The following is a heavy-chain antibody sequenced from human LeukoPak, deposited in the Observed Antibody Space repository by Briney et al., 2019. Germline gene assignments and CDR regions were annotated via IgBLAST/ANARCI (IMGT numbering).Heavy chain of an antibody. CDR3: ATDPSDYETDAFDI. CDR2: INSDGSST. Sequence: PGGSLRLSCAASGFTFSSYWMHWVRQAPGKGLVWVSRINSDGSSTSYADSVKGRFTISRDNAKNTLYLQMNSLRAEDTTVYYCATDPSDYETDAFDIWGQGTMVTVSS. D-gene: IGHD5-12*01. J-gene: IGHJ3*02. CDR1: GFTFSSYW. V-gene: IGHV3-74*01.